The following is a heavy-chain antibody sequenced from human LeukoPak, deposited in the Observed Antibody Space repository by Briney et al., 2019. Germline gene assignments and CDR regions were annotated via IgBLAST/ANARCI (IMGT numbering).Heavy chain of an antibody. CDR2: IIPIFGTA. CDR1: GGTFSSYA. CDR3: ARYYGSGSYYPRSDAFDI. Sequence: SVKVSCKASGGTFSSYAISWVRQAPGQGLEWMGGIIPIFGTANYAQRFQGRVTITADESTSTAYMELSSLRSEDTAVYYCARYYGSGSYYPRSDAFDIWGQGTMVTVSS. V-gene: IGHV1-69*13. D-gene: IGHD3-10*01. J-gene: IGHJ3*02.